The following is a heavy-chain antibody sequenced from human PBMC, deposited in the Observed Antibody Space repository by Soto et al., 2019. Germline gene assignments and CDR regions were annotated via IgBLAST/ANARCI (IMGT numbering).Heavy chain of an antibody. D-gene: IGHD1-1*01. CDR2: IYYTGTT. V-gene: IGHV4-59*08. CDR3: ARHPTIARFENGLDV. CDR1: GGSVSGYY. Sequence: PSETLSLTCTVSGGSVSGYYWSWIRQPPGKGLEWIGYIYYTGTTIYSPSLDRRVTLSVDRAKDQVSLMLTSVTPADTAFYYCARHPTIARFENGLDVWGQGTMVTVSS. J-gene: IGHJ6*02.